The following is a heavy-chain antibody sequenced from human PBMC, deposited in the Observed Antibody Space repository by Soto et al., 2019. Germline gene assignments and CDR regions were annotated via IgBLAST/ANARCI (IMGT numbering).Heavy chain of an antibody. CDR2: INPNSGGT. Sequence: QVQLVQSGAEVKKPGASVKVSCKASGFTFSAYYIYWVRQAPGQGLEWIGWINPNSGGTNNAQKFQGRVTMTGETSTSTVYMELSALIPDDTAVYYCARSLLDEYSSSWRSAYYGMDVWGQGTTVTVSS. J-gene: IGHJ6*02. CDR1: GFTFSAYY. CDR3: ARSLLDEYSSSWRSAYYGMDV. V-gene: IGHV1-2*02. D-gene: IGHD6-13*01.